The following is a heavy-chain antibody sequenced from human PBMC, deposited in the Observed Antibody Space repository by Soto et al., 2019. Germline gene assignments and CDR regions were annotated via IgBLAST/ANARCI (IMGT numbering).Heavy chain of an antibody. CDR2: ISSSSSTI. V-gene: IGHV3-48*01. CDR3: ARDLFVVVVAATSHSVPFDP. CDR1: GFTFSSYS. J-gene: IGHJ5*02. D-gene: IGHD2-15*01. Sequence: GGSLRLSCAASGFTFSSYSMNWVRQAPGKGLEWVSYISSSSSTIYYADSVKGRFTISRDNAKNSLYLQMNSLRAEDTAVYYCARDLFVVVVAATSHSVPFDPWGQGTLVTVSS.